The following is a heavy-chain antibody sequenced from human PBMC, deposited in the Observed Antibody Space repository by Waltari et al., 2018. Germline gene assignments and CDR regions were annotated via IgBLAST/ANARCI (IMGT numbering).Heavy chain of an antibody. V-gene: IGHV3-74*01. J-gene: IGHJ2*01. D-gene: IGHD4-17*01. CDR2: SNSEGSST. Sequence: EVQLVESGGGLVQPGGSLRLSCAASGFTYSMYGMHWVGQAPGKGLVWVSRSNSEGSSTSYADSVKGRFTISKDNAKNTVYLQMNSLRAEDTAIYYCARGARRTTVTTGWWYFDLWGRGTLVTVSS. CDR3: ARGARRTTVTTGWWYFDL. CDR1: GFTYSMYG.